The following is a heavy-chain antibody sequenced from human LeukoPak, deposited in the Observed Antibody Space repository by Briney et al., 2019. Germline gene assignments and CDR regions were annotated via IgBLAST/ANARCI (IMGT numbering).Heavy chain of an antibody. J-gene: IGHJ4*02. CDR3: AKDWKEVGYCTSGSCYSDY. CDR2: ISGGGVST. CDR1: GFTFSTYA. D-gene: IGHD2-15*01. V-gene: IGHV3-23*01. Sequence: PGGSLRLSCAASGFTFSTYAMSWVRQAPGKGLEWVSGISGGGVSTYYADSVKGRFTISRDNSKNTLYLPMNSLRAEDTAVYYCAKDWKEVGYCTSGSCYSDYWGQGTLVTVSS.